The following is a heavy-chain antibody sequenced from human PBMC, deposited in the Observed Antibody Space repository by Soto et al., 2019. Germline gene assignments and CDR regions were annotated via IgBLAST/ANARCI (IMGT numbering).Heavy chain of an antibody. D-gene: IGHD6-13*01. CDR3: ARDRGVAAAGNYYYYGMDV. CDR1: GFTFSSYG. CDR2: IWYDGSNK. J-gene: IGHJ6*02. V-gene: IGHV3-33*01. Sequence: GGSLRLSCAASGFTFSSYGMHWVRQAPGKGLEWVAVIWYDGSNKYYADSVKGRFTISRDNSKNTLYLQMNSLRAEDTAVYYCARDRGVAAAGNYYYYGMDVWGQGTTVTVSS.